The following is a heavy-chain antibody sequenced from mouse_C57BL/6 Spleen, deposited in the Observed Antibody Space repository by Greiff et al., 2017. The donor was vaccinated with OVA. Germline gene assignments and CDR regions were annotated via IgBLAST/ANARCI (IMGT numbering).Heavy chain of an antibody. CDR2: IDPSDSYT. D-gene: IGHD1-1*01. Sequence: VQLQQPGAELVMPGASVKLSCKASGYTFTSYWLHWVKQRPGQGLEWIGEIDPSDSYTNYNQKFKGKSTLTVDKSSSTAYMQLSSLTSEDAAVYYCALITTGVPYWYFDVWGTGTTVTVSS. V-gene: IGHV1-69*01. CDR3: ALITTGVPYWYFDV. CDR1: GYTFTSYW. J-gene: IGHJ1*03.